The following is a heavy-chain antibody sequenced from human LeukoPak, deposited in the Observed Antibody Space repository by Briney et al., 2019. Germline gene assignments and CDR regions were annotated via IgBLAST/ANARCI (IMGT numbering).Heavy chain of an antibody. V-gene: IGHV3-7*03. Sequence: GGSLRLSCAASGFTFSSYWMSWVRQAPGKGLEWVANIKQDGSEKHYVDSVKGRFTISRDNAKNSLYLQMNSLRAEDTAFYHCVRDRSYGAFDYWGQGTLVTVSS. D-gene: IGHD5-18*01. CDR2: IKQDGSEK. CDR1: GFTFSSYW. J-gene: IGHJ4*02. CDR3: VRDRSYGAFDY.